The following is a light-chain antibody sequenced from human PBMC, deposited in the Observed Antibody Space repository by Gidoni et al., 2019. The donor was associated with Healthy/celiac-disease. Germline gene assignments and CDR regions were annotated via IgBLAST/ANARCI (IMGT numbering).Light chain of an antibody. V-gene: IGKV3-11*01. CDR3: QQRSNWPPRYT. CDR1: QSVSIY. J-gene: IGKJ2*01. CDR2: DAA. Sequence: EIVLTQSPATLSLSPGERATLSCRASQSVSIYLHWYQQKPGQAPRLLIYDAANRATGIPARFSGSGSGTDFTLTISSLEPEDFAVYYCQQRSNWPPRYTFGQGTKLEIK.